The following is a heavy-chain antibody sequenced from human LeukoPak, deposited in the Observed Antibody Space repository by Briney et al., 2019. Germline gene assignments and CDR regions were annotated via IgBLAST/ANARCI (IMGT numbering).Heavy chain of an antibody. J-gene: IGHJ4*02. Sequence: GGSLRLSCAASGFTFSSYAMSRVRQAPGKGLEWVSAISGSGGSTYYADSVKGRFTISRDNSKNTLYLQMNSLRAEDTAVYYCAKDPRRAMVRGVNPYYFDYWGQGTLVTVSS. CDR2: ISGSGGST. CDR3: AKDPRRAMVRGVNPYYFDY. D-gene: IGHD3-10*01. CDR1: GFTFSSYA. V-gene: IGHV3-23*01.